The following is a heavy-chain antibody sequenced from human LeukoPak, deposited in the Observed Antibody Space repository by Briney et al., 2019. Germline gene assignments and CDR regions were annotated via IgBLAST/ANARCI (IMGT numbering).Heavy chain of an antibody. D-gene: IGHD1-20*01. CDR3: ARVGITGHSIHFNY. J-gene: IGHJ4*02. V-gene: IGHV1-2*02. CDR1: GYTFTGYY. CDR2: INPNSGGT. Sequence: GASVKASCKASGYTFTGYYMHWVRQAPGQGLEWMGWINPNSGGTNYAQKFQGRVTMTRDTSISTAYMELSRLRSDDTAVYYCARVGITGHSIHFNYWGQGTLVTVSS.